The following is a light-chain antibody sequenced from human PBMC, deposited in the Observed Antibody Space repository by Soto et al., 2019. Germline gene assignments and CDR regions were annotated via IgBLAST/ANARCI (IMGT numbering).Light chain of an antibody. V-gene: IGKV1-5*02. J-gene: IGKJ1*01. CDR2: DAS. CDR3: QQYRSSSA. Sequence: IKLTQSPSILSASVGDRVTLICRASQSLNSRLAWYQQRPGKAPKLLIYDASTLESGVPSRFSGSGSGTEFTLTINSLQPGDRATYFSQQYRSSSAFVLGTKV. CDR1: QSLNSR.